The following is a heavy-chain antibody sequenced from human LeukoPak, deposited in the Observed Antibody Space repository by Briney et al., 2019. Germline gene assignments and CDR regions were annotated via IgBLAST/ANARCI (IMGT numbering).Heavy chain of an antibody. V-gene: IGHV1-18*01. CDR3: ARQGTNYYDSSGHDAFDI. CDR2: ISAYNGNT. CDR1: GYTFTSYG. Sequence: GASVKVSCKASGYTFTSYGISWVRQAPGQGLEWMGWISAYNGNTNYAQKLQGRVTMTTDTSTSTAYMELSSLRSEDTAVYYCARQGTNYYDSSGHDAFDIWGQGTMVTVSS. D-gene: IGHD3-22*01. J-gene: IGHJ3*02.